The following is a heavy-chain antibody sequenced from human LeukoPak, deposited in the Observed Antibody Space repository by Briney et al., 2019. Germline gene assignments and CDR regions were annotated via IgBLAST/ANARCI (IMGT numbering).Heavy chain of an antibody. CDR2: ISGSGGNT. CDR1: GFTFSSYA. CDR3: AKDPAPNGGIYDY. D-gene: IGHD1-26*01. J-gene: IGHJ4*02. Sequence: PGGSLRLFCAASGFTFSSYAMSWVRQAPGKGLEWVSAISGSGGNTYYADSVKGRFTISRDSSKNTLYLQMNSLRAEDTAVYYCAKDPAPNGGIYDYWGQGTLVTVSS. V-gene: IGHV3-23*01.